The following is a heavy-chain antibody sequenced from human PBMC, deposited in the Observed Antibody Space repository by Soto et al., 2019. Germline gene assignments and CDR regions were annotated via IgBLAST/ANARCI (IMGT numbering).Heavy chain of an antibody. CDR2: IIPIFGTA. D-gene: IGHD6-6*01. V-gene: IGHV1-69*13. J-gene: IGHJ4*02. CDR1: GGTFSSYA. CDR3: ARAGQLGPGFDY. Sequence: SVKVSCKASGGTFSSYAISWVRQAPGQGLEWMGGIIPIFGTANYAQKFQGRVTITADESTSTAYMELSSLRYEDTAVYYCARAGQLGPGFDYWGQGTLVTVSS.